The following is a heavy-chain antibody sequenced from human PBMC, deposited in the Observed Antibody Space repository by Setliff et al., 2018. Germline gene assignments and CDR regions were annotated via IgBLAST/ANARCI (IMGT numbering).Heavy chain of an antibody. Sequence: SETLSLTCTVSGGSISNYYWSWFRQPPGKGLEWIGYIYTSGSTYYSPSLKSRVTISVDTSKNQFSLKVSSVTAADTAVYYCARAPPNRYSGSYEYFYMDVWGKGTTVTVSS. CDR1: GGSISNYY. D-gene: IGHD1-26*01. J-gene: IGHJ6*03. CDR2: IYTSGST. V-gene: IGHV4-4*08. CDR3: ARAPPNRYSGSYEYFYMDV.